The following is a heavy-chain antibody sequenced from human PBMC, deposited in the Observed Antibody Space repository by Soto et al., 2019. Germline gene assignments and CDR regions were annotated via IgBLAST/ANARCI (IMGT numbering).Heavy chain of an antibody. J-gene: IGHJ6*02. Sequence: ASVKVSCKASGYTFTSYYMHWVRQAPGQGLEWMGIINPSGGSTSYAQKFQGRVTMTRDTSTSTVYMELSSLRSEDTAVYYCARDRGICSSTSCYYYYYYGMDVWGQGTTVTVSS. V-gene: IGHV1-46*01. CDR2: INPSGGST. D-gene: IGHD2-2*01. CDR1: GYTFTSYY. CDR3: ARDRGICSSTSCYYYYYYGMDV.